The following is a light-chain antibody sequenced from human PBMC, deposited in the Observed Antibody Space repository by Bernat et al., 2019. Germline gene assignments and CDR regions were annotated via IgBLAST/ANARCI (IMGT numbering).Light chain of an antibody. Sequence: EIVLTQSPGTLSLSPGETALSCRASQSVSSSYLAWYQQKPGQAPRLLMYGTSSRATGIPDRFSGSVSGTDFTLTISRLEPEDFAVYYCQVYDNSPPAYTFGQGTKLEIQ. CDR2: GTS. CDR3: QVYDNSPPAYT. J-gene: IGKJ2*01. V-gene: IGKV3-20*01. CDR1: QSVSSSY.